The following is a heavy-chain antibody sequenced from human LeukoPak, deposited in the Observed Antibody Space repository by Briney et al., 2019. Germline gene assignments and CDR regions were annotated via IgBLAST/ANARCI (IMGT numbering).Heavy chain of an antibody. CDR1: GFTFSSYG. CDR2: IRYDGSNK. J-gene: IGHJ6*03. CDR3: AKDSKIVGPTFRSYHYMDV. V-gene: IGHV3-30*02. Sequence: GGSLRLSCAAPGFTFSSYGMHWVRQAPGKGLEWVAFIRYDGSNKYYADSVKGRFTISRDNSKNTLYLQMNSLRAEDTAVYYCAKDSKIVGPTFRSYHYMDVWGKGTTVTVSS. D-gene: IGHD1-26*01.